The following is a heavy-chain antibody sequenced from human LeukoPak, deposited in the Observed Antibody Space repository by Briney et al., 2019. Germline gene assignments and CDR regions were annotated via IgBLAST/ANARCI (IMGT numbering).Heavy chain of an antibody. CDR2: INRLRRAT. J-gene: IGHJ4*02. Sequence: PGVSLRLSCAASGFTFSPYWMHWVRQSPGKGLVWVSRINRLRRATTFAHSVKGRFTNSRDNAKNTLYLQMNSLTAEDTAVYYCARSMVPLFEDWGQGTLVTVSS. D-gene: IGHD3-10*01. CDR1: GFTFSPYW. CDR3: ARSMVPLFED. V-gene: IGHV3-74*01.